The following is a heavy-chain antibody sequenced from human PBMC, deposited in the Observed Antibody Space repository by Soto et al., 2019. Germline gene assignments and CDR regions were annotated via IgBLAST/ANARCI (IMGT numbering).Heavy chain of an antibody. Sequence: ASVKVSCKASGGTFSSYAISWVRQAPGQGLEWMGGIIPIFGTANYAQKFQGRVTITADESTSTAYMELSSLRSEDTAVYYCARDRADSSGWFNAYFDYWGQGTLVTVSS. D-gene: IGHD6-19*01. CDR3: ARDRADSSGWFNAYFDY. CDR1: GGTFSSYA. V-gene: IGHV1-69*13. CDR2: IIPIFGTA. J-gene: IGHJ4*02.